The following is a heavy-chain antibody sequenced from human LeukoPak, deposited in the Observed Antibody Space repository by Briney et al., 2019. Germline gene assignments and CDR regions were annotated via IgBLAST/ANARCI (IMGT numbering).Heavy chain of an antibody. CDR1: GYTFTSYG. CDR3: ARAPYKPGIAAAGTGSWFDP. Sequence: ASVKVSCKASGYTFTSYGISWVRQAPGQGLEWMGWISAYNGNTNYAQKLQGRVTMTTDTSTSTAYMELRSLRSYDTAVYYCARAPYKPGIAAAGTGSWFDPWGQGTLVTVSS. J-gene: IGHJ5*02. CDR2: ISAYNGNT. D-gene: IGHD6-13*01. V-gene: IGHV1-18*01.